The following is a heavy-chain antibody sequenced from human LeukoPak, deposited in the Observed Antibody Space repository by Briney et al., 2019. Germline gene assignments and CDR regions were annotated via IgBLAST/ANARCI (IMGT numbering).Heavy chain of an antibody. CDR2: IYYSGST. V-gene: IGHV4-39*07. CDR1: GGSINSSSSY. J-gene: IGHJ4*02. Sequence: SETLSLTCTVSGGSINSSSSYWGWIRQPPGKGLEWIGSIYYSGSTYYNPSLKSRVTISVDTSKNQFSLKLSSVTAADTAVYYCARGHGGWPFDYWGQGTLVTVSS. CDR3: ARGHGGWPFDY. D-gene: IGHD6-19*01.